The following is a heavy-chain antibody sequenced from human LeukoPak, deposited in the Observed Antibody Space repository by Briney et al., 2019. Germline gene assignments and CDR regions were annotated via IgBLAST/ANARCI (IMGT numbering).Heavy chain of an antibody. CDR3: ARSWRGLAARPRRDYYYYMDV. Sequence: SETLSLTCAVYGGSFSGYYWSWIRQPPGKGLEWIGEINHSGSTNYNPSLRSRVTISVDTSKNQFSLKLSSVTAADTAVYYCARSWRGLAARPRRDYYYYMDVWGKGTTVTVSS. D-gene: IGHD6-6*01. CDR2: INHSGST. V-gene: IGHV4-34*01. J-gene: IGHJ6*03. CDR1: GGSFSGYY.